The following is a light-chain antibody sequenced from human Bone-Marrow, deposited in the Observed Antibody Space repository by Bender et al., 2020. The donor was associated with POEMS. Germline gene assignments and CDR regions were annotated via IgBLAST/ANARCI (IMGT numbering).Light chain of an antibody. CDR3: CSYAGSGTGV. J-gene: IGLJ3*02. CDR2: SSH. V-gene: IGLV1-44*01. CDR1: SSNIGAHA. Sequence: GGSSNIGAHAVNWYQHLPGTAPKLLIYSSHRRPSEVPDRFSGSRSGTSASLAISGLQAEDEADYYCCSYAGSGTGVFGGGTKLTVL.